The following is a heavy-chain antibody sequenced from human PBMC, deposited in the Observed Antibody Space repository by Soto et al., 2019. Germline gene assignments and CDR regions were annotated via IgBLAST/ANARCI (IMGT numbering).Heavy chain of an antibody. J-gene: IGHJ5*01. V-gene: IGHV1-18*01. D-gene: IGHD2-8*01. CDR2: ISAHNGNT. CDR1: GYTFTTYA. Sequence: ASVTVSCTSSGYTFTTYAITWVRQSPGEGLEWMGWISAHNGNTDYAQKFQGRISMTTDTSTNTAYMELRNLRSDDTAVYYCARDELMYPSHYAANCFDSWGQGTLVTVSS. CDR3: ARDELMYPSHYAANCFDS.